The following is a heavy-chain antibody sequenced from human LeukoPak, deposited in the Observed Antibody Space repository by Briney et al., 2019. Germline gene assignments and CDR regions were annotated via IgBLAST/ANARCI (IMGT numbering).Heavy chain of an antibody. V-gene: IGHV4-4*09. CDR3: ARHLPGGYFQAQGWFDP. Sequence: SETLSLTCTVSGGSISSYYWSWIRQPPGKGLEWIGYIYTSGSTNYNPSLKSRVTISVDTSKNQFSLKLSSVTAADTAVYYCARHLPGGYFQAQGWFDPWAREPWSPSPQ. J-gene: IGHJ5*02. CDR2: IYTSGST. D-gene: IGHD6-13*01. CDR1: GGSISSYY.